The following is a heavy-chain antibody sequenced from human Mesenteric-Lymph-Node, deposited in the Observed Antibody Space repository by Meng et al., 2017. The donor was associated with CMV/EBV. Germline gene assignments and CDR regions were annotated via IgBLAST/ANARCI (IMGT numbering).Heavy chain of an antibody. CDR1: GYNFTDYY. J-gene: IGHJ4*02. V-gene: IGHV1-2*02. D-gene: IGHD2-2*01. CDR2: INPNSGGT. CDR3: ARLRAYQLLWFDY. Sequence: KASGYNFTDYYIHWVRQAPGQGLEWMGWINPNSGGTNYAQNFQGRVTMTRDTSISTAYMELSRLRSDDTAVYFCARLRAYQLLWFDYWGQGTLVTVSS.